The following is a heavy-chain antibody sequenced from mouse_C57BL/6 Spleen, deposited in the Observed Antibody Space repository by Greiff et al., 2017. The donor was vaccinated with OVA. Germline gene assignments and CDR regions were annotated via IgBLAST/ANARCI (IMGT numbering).Heavy chain of an antibody. J-gene: IGHJ1*03. Sequence: QVQLQQSGAELVRPGASVTLSCKASGYTFTDYEMHWVKQTPVHGLEWIGAIDPETGGTAYNQKFKGKAILTADKSSSTAYMELRSLTSEDSAVYYCTRARYGSSSYWYFDVWGTGTTVTVSS. CDR3: TRARYGSSSYWYFDV. V-gene: IGHV1-15*01. CDR2: IDPETGGT. CDR1: GYTFTDYE. D-gene: IGHD1-1*01.